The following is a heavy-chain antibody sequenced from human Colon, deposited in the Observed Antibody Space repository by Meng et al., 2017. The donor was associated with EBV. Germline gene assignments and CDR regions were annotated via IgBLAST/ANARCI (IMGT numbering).Heavy chain of an antibody. CDR3: ARWAFIDRYGFDH. Sequence: QLQLPVSGPGMSTRSVTLSLTGAVTRVSISERNSWSSARQPARQGLEWMGEIYHYGSHNYPPSLNRRITFSVDKSKHYISLRLSSVTAADASVYYCARWAFIDRYGFDHWGQGTLVTVSS. D-gene: IGHD3-10*01. CDR1: RVSISERNS. CDR2: IYHYGSH. V-gene: IGHV4-4*02. J-gene: IGHJ4*02.